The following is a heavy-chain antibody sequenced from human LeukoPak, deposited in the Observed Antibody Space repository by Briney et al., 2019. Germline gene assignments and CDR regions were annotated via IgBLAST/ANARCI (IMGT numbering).Heavy chain of an antibody. CDR2: INHSGST. CDR1: GGSFSGYY. Sequence: SETLSLTCAVYGGSFSGYYWSWIRQPPGKGLEWIGEINHSGSTNYNPSLKSRVTISVDTSKNQFSLKLSSVTAADTAVYYCARLSFRSPFGYWGQGTLVTVSS. V-gene: IGHV4-34*01. J-gene: IGHJ4*02. CDR3: ARLSFRSPFGY. D-gene: IGHD2-15*01.